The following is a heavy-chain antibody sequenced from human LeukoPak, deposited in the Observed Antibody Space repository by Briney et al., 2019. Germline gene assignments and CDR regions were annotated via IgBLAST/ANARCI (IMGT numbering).Heavy chain of an antibody. CDR2: IRYDRSNK. J-gene: IGHJ4*02. D-gene: IGHD5-24*01. Sequence: PGGSLRLSCAASGFTFSSYGMHWVRQAPGKGLEWVAFIRYDRSNKYYADSVKGRFTISRDNSKNTLYLQMNSLRAEDTAVYYCAKDRDTAGQRWLHPLDYWGQGTLVTVSS. CDR3: AKDRDTAGQRWLHPLDY. CDR1: GFTFSSYG. V-gene: IGHV3-30*02.